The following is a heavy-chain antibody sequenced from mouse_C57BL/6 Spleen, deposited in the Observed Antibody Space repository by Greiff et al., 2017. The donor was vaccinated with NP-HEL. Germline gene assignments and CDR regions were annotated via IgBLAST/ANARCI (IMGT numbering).Heavy chain of an antibody. V-gene: IGHV5-6*01. J-gene: IGHJ1*03. CDR2: ISSGGSYT. CDR1: GFTFSSYG. CDR3: SRHNYYYGSSLYWYFDV. D-gene: IGHD1-1*01. Sequence: EVQLVESGGDLVKPGGSLKLSCAASGFTFSSYGMSWVRQTPDKRPERVATISSGGSYTYYPDSVKGRFSISRDNAKNTLYLQMSSLKSEDTAMYYWSRHNYYYGSSLYWYFDVWGTGTTVTVSS.